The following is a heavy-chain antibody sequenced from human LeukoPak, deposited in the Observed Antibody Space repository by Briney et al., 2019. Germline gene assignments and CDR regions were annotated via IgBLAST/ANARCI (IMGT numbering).Heavy chain of an antibody. Sequence: ASVKVSCKASGYTFTSYGISWVRQAPGQGLEWMGWISAYNGNTNYAQKLQGRVTMTTDTSTSTAYMELRSLRSDDTAVYYCARVGDDSSGYYLPSNLDYWGQGTPVTVSS. D-gene: IGHD3-22*01. J-gene: IGHJ4*02. CDR3: ARVGDDSSGYYLPSNLDY. V-gene: IGHV1-18*01. CDR2: ISAYNGNT. CDR1: GYTFTSYG.